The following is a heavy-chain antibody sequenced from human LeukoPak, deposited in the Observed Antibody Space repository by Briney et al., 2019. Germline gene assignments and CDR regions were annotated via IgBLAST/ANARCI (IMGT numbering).Heavy chain of an antibody. CDR2: IRYDGSNK. CDR3: AKGANYDILTGYSDY. CDR1: GFTFSSYG. J-gene: IGHJ4*02. Sequence: GGSLRLSCAASGFTFSSYGMHWVRQTPGKGLEWVAFIRYDGSNKYYADSVKGRFTISRDNSKNTLYLQMNSLRAEDTAVYYCAKGANYDILTGYSDYWGQGTLVTVSS. D-gene: IGHD3-9*01. V-gene: IGHV3-30*02.